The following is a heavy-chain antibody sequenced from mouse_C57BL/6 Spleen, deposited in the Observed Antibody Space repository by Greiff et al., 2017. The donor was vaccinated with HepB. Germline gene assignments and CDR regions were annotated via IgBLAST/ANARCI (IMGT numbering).Heavy chain of an antibody. Sequence: EVQLQQSGPELVKPGASVKIPCKASGYTFTDYNMDWVKQSHGKSLEWIGDINPNNGGTIYNQKFKGKATLTVDKSSSTAYMELRSLTSEDTAVYYCARWGLRRGYYAMDYWGQGTSVTVSS. V-gene: IGHV1-18*01. J-gene: IGHJ4*01. CDR2: INPNNGGT. CDR1: GYTFTDYN. CDR3: ARWGLRRGYYAMDY. D-gene: IGHD2-2*01.